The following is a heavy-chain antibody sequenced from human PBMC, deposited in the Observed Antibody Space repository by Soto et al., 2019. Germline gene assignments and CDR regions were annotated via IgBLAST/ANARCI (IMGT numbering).Heavy chain of an antibody. CDR3: VHNIGGDYVYGFAF. V-gene: IGHV2-5*02. Sequence: QIALKESGPTLVNPTQTLTLTCTFSGFSLTTSGEGVGWVRQPPGKGLEWVALVYGDDDKRYLTSLKSRLTITKDTSTNEVVLTMTNMDPVDTGTYFCVHNIGGDYVYGFAFWGQGTKVNVSS. CDR2: VYGDDDK. D-gene: IGHD3-16*01. CDR1: GFSLTTSGEG. J-gene: IGHJ3*01.